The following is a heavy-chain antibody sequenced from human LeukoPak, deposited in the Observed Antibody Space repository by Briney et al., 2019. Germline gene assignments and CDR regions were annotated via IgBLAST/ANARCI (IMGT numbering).Heavy chain of an antibody. CDR3: ARVPQRITAGGYFDY. CDR1: GYTFTGYY. J-gene: IGHJ4*02. D-gene: IGHD6-25*01. V-gene: IGHV1-2*02. CDR2: INPNSGGT. Sequence: ASVKVSCKASGYTFTGYYMHWVRQAPGQGLEWMGWINPNSGGTNFAQKFQGRVTMTRDTSISTAYMELSRLRSDDTAVYYCARVPQRITAGGYFDYWGQGTLVTVSS.